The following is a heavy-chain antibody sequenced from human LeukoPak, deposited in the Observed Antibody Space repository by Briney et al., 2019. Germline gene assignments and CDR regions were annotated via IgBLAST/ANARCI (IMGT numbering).Heavy chain of an antibody. CDR1: GYTFTGYY. Sequence: ASVKVSCKASGYTFTGYYMHWVRQAPGHGLEWMGWINTDSDYRYYAQRFQGRVTMTRDTSINTDYMQLNRLQSDDTAIYYCARGLLWFGESQQYNWFDPWGQGTLVTVSS. V-gene: IGHV1-2*02. J-gene: IGHJ5*02. CDR3: ARGLLWFGESQQYNWFDP. CDR2: INTDSDYR. D-gene: IGHD3-10*01.